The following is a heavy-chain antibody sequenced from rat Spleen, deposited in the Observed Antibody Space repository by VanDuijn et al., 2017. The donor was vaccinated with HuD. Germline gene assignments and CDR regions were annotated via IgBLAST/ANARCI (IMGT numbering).Heavy chain of an antibody. V-gene: IGHV5-46*01. D-gene: IGHD1-6*01. CDR2: ISTRGGST. CDR1: GFTFSNFP. CDR3: TRAIYTTDYYYAKGYYVMDA. Sequence: EVQLVESGGDLVQPGRSVRLSCAASGFTFSNFPMAWVRQAPTKGLEWVATISTRGGSTYYRDSVKGRFTISRDKAKSTLYLQMNSLRSEDTATYYCTRAIYTTDYYYAKGYYVMDAWGQGASVTVSS. J-gene: IGHJ4*01.